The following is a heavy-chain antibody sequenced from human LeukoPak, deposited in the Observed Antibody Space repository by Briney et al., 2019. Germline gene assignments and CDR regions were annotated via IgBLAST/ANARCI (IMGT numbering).Heavy chain of an antibody. CDR2: IYYSGST. J-gene: IGHJ4*02. D-gene: IGHD3-22*01. CDR1: GGSVSSGSYY. V-gene: IGHV4-61*03. CDR3: ARDPSGYFNY. Sequence: PSETLSLTCTVSGGSVSSGSYYWSWIRQPPGKGLEWIGYIYYSGSTNYNPSLKSRVTISVDTSKINFSLKLSSVTAADTAVYYCARDPSGYFNYWGQGTLVTVSS.